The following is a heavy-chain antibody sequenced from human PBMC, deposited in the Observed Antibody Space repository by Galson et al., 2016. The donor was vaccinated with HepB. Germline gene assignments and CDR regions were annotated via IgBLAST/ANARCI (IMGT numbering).Heavy chain of an antibody. CDR3: ARGASRWLQLSYWYFDF. V-gene: IGHV1-69*13. CDR1: GGTFSSYA. D-gene: IGHD5-24*01. CDR2: IIPMSGTV. Sequence: SVKVSCKASGGTFSSYAISWVRQAPGQGLEWMGAIIPMSGTVNYEQRLQDRVTITADESSTTAYMELSSLRSEDTAVYYRARGASRWLQLSYWYFDFWGRGTLVTVSS. J-gene: IGHJ2*01.